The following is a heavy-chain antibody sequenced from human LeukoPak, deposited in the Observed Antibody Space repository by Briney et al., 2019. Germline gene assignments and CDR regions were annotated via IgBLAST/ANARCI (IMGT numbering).Heavy chain of an antibody. J-gene: IGHJ4*02. Sequence: GGSLRLSCAASGFTFSNYGMSWVCQAPGKGLEWVSYISGSSNKIYYADSMRGRFTVSRDNAKNSLYLQMNTLRDEDTAVYYCARDQYLDYWGQGTLVTVSS. V-gene: IGHV3-48*02. CDR2: ISGSSNKI. CDR3: ARDQYLDY. CDR1: GFTFSNYG.